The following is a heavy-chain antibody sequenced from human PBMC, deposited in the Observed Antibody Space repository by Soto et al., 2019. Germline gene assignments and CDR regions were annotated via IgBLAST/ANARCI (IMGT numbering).Heavy chain of an antibody. Sequence: QLQLQESGSGLVKPSQTLSLTCAVSGGSISSGGYSWSWIRQPPGKGLERIGYIYHSWSTYYNPSLKSRVTISVDRSKNHFSLKLSSVTAADTAVYSCAGGDYAPLFDLWGRGTLVTVSS. V-gene: IGHV4-30-2*01. J-gene: IGHJ2*01. CDR2: IYHSWST. CDR3: AGGDYAPLFDL. D-gene: IGHD3-16*01. CDR1: GGSISSGGYS.